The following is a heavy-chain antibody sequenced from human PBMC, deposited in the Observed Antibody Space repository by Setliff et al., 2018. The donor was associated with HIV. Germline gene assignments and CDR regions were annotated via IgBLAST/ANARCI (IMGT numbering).Heavy chain of an antibody. J-gene: IGHJ3*02. CDR3: ARVGATAMVLEGFAFDI. CDR1: GFTFSSYA. Sequence: GSLRLSCAASGFTFSSYAMHWVRQAPGKGLEWVAVISYDGSNKYYADSVKGRFTISRDNSKNTLYLQMNSLRAEDTAVYYCARVGATAMVLEGFAFDIWGQGTMVTVSS. D-gene: IGHD5-18*01. V-gene: IGHV3-30*04. CDR2: ISYDGSNK.